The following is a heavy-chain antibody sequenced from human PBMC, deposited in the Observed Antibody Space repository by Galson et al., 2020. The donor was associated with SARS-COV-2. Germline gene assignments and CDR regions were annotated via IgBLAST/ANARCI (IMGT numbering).Heavy chain of an antibody. CDR2: INPNSGAI. Sequence: ASVKVSCKASGYMFTDNYMHWVRQAPGQGLEWMGWINPNSGAIVYAQKFRGRVTMTRDTSVSAVYMELRSLRSDDTAIYYCSRDRGPGLMSSLDFWGRGTMVSVSS. CDR3: SRDRGPGLMSSLDF. J-gene: IGHJ3*01. V-gene: IGHV1-2*02. D-gene: IGHD3-10*01. CDR1: GYMFTDNY.